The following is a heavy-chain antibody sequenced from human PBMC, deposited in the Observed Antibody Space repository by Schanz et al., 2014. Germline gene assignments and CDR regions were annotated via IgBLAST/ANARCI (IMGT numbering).Heavy chain of an antibody. CDR2: IIPILGIA. CDR1: GYTFTSYS. J-gene: IGHJ4*02. D-gene: IGHD4-17*01. Sequence: QVQLVQSGAEVKKPGASMKVSCKASGYTFTSYSMHWVRQAPGQGLEWMGRIIPILGIANYAQKFQGRVTITADRSTSTAYMELSSLRSEDTAVYYCARGYGDSPTDFWGQGTLITVSS. V-gene: IGHV1-69*02. CDR3: ARGYGDSPTDF.